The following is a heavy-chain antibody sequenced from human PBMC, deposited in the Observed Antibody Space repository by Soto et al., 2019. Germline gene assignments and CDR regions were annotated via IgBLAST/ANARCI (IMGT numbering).Heavy chain of an antibody. Sequence: ASVKVSCKASGYTLTSYGISWVRQAPGQGLEWMGWISAYNGNTNYAQKLQGRVTMTTDTSTSTAYMELRSLRSDDTAVYYCARDVRREWHDAFDIWGQGTMVTVSS. J-gene: IGHJ3*02. CDR1: GYTLTSYG. D-gene: IGHD3-10*01. CDR3: ARDVRREWHDAFDI. CDR2: ISAYNGNT. V-gene: IGHV1-18*01.